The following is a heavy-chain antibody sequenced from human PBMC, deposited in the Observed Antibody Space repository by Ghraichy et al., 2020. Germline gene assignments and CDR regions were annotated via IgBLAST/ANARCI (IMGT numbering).Heavy chain of an antibody. J-gene: IGHJ4*02. CDR2: INPKNGGT. CDR1: GYTFTDYC. D-gene: IGHD6-13*01. V-gene: IGHV1-2*02. Sequence: ASVKVSCKASGYTFTDYCIHWVRQAPGQGLEWMGWINPKNGGTKFAQKFQDRVTMTRDTSISTAYLDLSNLRSDDTAVYYCARDPILYRSSWSGLSVQYWGQGTLVTVSS. CDR3: ARDPILYRSSWSGLSVQY.